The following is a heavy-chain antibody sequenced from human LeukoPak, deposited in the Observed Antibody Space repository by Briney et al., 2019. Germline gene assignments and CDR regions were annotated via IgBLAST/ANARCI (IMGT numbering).Heavy chain of an antibody. Sequence: GGSLRLSCAASGFTFSSYEMNWVRQAPGKGLEWVSYISSSGSTIYYADSVKGRFTISRDNAKNSLYLQMNSLRAEDTSVYYCARDLSGSYLYYFDYWGRGTLVTVSS. J-gene: IGHJ4*02. CDR1: GFTFSSYE. D-gene: IGHD1-26*01. V-gene: IGHV3-48*03. CDR2: ISSSGSTI. CDR3: ARDLSGSYLYYFDY.